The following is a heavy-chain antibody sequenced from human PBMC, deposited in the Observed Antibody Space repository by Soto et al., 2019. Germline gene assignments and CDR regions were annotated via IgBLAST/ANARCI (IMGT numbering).Heavy chain of an antibody. Sequence: PGVPLRLSCAASGLTFSSYWMHWVRQVPGKGLVWVSRINSEGTGTIYAASVKGRFTISRDNAKNTLYLQMNSLRAEDTAVYYCVRDYDSSGYNSDYWGQGTPVTVSS. V-gene: IGHV3-74*01. D-gene: IGHD3-22*01. J-gene: IGHJ4*02. CDR2: INSEGTGT. CDR3: VRDYDSSGYNSDY. CDR1: GLTFSSYW.